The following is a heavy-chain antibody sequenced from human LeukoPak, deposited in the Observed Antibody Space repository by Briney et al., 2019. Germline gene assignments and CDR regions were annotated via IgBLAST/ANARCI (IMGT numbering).Heavy chain of an antibody. V-gene: IGHV7-4-1*02. CDR2: INTNTGNP. D-gene: IGHD3-10*01. CDR3: ASGSGSYGFDY. Sequence: ASVKVSCKASGYTFTSYYMHWVRQAPGQGLEWMGWINTNTGNPTYAQGFTGRFVFSLDTSVSTAYLQISSLKAEDTAVYYCASGSGSYGFDYWGQGTLVTVSS. CDR1: GYTFTSYY. J-gene: IGHJ4*02.